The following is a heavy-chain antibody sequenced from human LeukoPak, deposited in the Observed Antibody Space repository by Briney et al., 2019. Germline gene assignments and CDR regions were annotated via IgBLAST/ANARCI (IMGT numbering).Heavy chain of an antibody. Sequence: ASVKVSCKASGYTSTSYDINWVRQAAGQGLEWMGWMNPNSGNTGYAQKFQGRVTMTRNTSISTAYMELSSLRSEDTAVYYCARITFGGVIVPFDYWGQGTLVTVSS. D-gene: IGHD3-16*02. J-gene: IGHJ4*02. CDR2: MNPNSGNT. V-gene: IGHV1-8*01. CDR3: ARITFGGVIVPFDY. CDR1: GYTSTSYD.